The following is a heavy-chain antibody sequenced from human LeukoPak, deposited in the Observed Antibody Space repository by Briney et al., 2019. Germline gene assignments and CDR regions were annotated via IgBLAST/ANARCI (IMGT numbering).Heavy chain of an antibody. J-gene: IGHJ5*02. V-gene: IGHV4-4*07. Sequence: SETLSLTCNVSGGSIRSYYWSWIRQPAGKGLQWIGRFYTSGSTKYNPFLKSRVTMSEDTSKNQLSLKLSSVTAADTAVYYCARDVNNKKVEAFDPWGQGTLVTVSS. D-gene: IGHD1/OR15-1a*01. CDR2: FYTSGST. CDR1: GGSIRSYY. CDR3: ARDVNNKKVEAFDP.